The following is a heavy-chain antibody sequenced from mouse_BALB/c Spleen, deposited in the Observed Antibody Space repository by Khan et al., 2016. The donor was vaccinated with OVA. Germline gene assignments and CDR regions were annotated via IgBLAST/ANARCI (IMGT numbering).Heavy chain of an antibody. V-gene: IGHV3-2*02. CDR2: ISYSGRT. D-gene: IGHD1-1*01. Sequence: EVQLQESGPGLVKPSQSLSLTCTVTGYSITSDYAWNWIRQFPGNKLEWVGYISYSGRTSYNPSFKSRISITRDTSKNQFFLQLSSVTTEDTATYYCARSVTITTVVATDFDYWGQGTTLTVSS. CDR3: ARSVTITTVVATDFDY. CDR1: GYSITSDYA. J-gene: IGHJ2*01.